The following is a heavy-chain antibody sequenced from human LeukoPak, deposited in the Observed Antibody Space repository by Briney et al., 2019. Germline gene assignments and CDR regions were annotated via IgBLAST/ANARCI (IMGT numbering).Heavy chain of an antibody. CDR2: INWNGGST. Sequence: GGSLRLSCAASGFTFDDYGMSWVRQAPGKGLEWVSGINWNGGSTGYADSVKGRFTISRDNAKNSLYLQMNSLRAEDTALYHCAGGRLLWFGDYLHDAFDIWGQGTMVTVSS. CDR1: GFTFDDYG. V-gene: IGHV3-20*01. D-gene: IGHD3-10*01. J-gene: IGHJ3*02. CDR3: AGGRLLWFGDYLHDAFDI.